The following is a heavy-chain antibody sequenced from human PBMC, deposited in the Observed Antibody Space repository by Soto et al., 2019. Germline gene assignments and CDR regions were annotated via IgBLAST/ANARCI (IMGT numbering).Heavy chain of an antibody. V-gene: IGHV4-39*07. J-gene: IGHJ6*03. D-gene: IGHD2-15*01. CDR1: GGSISSSSYY. CDR2: IYYSGST. Sequence: PSETLSLTCTFSGGSISSSSYYWGWIRQPPGKGLEWIGSIYYSGSTYYNPSLKSRVTISVDTSKNQFSLKLSSVTAADTAVYYSASVVVVAATYYMDVWGKGTTVTVSS. CDR3: ASVVVVAATYYMDV.